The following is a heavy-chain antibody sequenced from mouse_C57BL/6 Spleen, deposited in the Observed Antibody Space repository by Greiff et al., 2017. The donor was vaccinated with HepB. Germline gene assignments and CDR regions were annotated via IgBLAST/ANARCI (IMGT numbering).Heavy chain of an antibody. V-gene: IGHV1-80*01. CDR3: ARSTRYYAMDY. CDR2: IYPGDGDT. CDR1: GYAFSSYW. J-gene: IGHJ4*01. Sequence: VQLQESGAELVKPGASVKISCKASGYAFSSYWINWVKQRPGKGLEWIGQIYPGDGDTNYNGKFKGKATLTADKSSSTAYMQLSSLTSEDSAVYFCARSTRYYAMDYWGQGTSVTVSS.